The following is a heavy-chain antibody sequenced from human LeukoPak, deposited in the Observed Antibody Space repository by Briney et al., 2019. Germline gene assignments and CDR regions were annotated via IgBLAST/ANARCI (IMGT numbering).Heavy chain of an antibody. CDR3: ARSRDCSGGSCYPNWFDP. V-gene: IGHV4-61*02. D-gene: IGHD2-15*01. CDR2: IYTSGST. CDR1: GGSISSGSYY. J-gene: IGHJ5*02. Sequence: PSETLSLTCTVSGGSISSGSYYWSWIRQPAGKGLEWIGRIYTSGSTNYNPSLKSRVTISVDTSKNQFSLKLSSVTAADTAVYYCARSRDCSGGSCYPNWFDPWGQGTLVTVSS.